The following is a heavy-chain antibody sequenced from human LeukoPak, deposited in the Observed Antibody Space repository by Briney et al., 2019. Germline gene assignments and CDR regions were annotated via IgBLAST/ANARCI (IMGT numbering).Heavy chain of an antibody. Sequence: SETLSLTCTVSGGSISSGSYYWSWIRQPAGKGLEWIGRIYTSGSTNYNPSLKSRVTISVDTSKNQFSLKLSSVTAADTAVYYCARVRGIAVRDYYYYYYMDVWGKGTTVTISS. J-gene: IGHJ6*03. CDR1: GGSISSGSYY. CDR2: IYTSGST. V-gene: IGHV4-61*02. CDR3: ARVRGIAVRDYYYYYYMDV. D-gene: IGHD6-19*01.